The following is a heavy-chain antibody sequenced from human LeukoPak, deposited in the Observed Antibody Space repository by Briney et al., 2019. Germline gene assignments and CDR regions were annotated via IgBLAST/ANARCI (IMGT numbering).Heavy chain of an antibody. V-gene: IGHV3-33*01. CDR2: IRHDASNE. D-gene: IGHD1-26*01. J-gene: IGHJ4*02. CDR1: GITFSGYA. CDR3: ARGHSIGWELGVCDS. Sequence: GRSLRLSCAASGITFSGYAMHWVRQAPGKGLEWVALIRHDASNEYYADSVKGRFTVSRDDSKSTLYLQMNSLRAEDTAIYYCARGHSIGWELGVCDSWGQGTLVTVAS.